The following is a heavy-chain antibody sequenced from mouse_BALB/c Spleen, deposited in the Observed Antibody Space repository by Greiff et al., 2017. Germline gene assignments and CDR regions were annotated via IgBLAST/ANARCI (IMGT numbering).Heavy chain of an antibody. V-gene: IGHV3-8*02. CDR1: GDSSTSGY. D-gene: IGHD2-4*01. J-gene: IGHJ2*01. CDR2: ISYSGST. Sequence: DVKLVESGPSLVKPSQTLCLTCSVTGDSSTSGYWNWIRKYLGNKLEYMGYISYSGSTYYNPSLKSRISITRDTSKNQYYLQLNTVTTDHTATYSCARSPLLYDYVRHFDSWAQGTTLTVSS. CDR3: ARSPLLYDYVRHFDS.